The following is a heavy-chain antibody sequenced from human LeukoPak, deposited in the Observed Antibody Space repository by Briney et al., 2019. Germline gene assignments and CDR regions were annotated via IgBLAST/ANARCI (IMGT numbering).Heavy chain of an antibody. CDR2: ISSSSSYI. J-gene: IGHJ4*02. D-gene: IGHD1-7*01. V-gene: IGHV3-21*01. CDR3: ARDGITGTTTSGY. CDR1: GFTFSSYS. Sequence: PGGSLRLSCAASGFTFSSYSMNWVRQAPGKGLEWVSSISSSSSYIYYADSVKGRFTISRDNAKNSLYLQMNSLRAEDTAVYYCARDGITGTTTSGYWGQGTLVTVSS.